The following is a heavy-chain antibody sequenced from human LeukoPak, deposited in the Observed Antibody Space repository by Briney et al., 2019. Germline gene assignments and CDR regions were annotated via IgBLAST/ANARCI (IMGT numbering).Heavy chain of an antibody. V-gene: IGHV4-30-2*01. Sequence: SQTLSLTCAVSGGSISSGGYSWSWIRQPPGKGLEWIGYIYHSGSTYYNPSLKSRVTISVDGSTNQFSLKLSSVTAADTAVYYCARGGGLCSSTSCYPPGLDYWGQGTLVTVSS. CDR2: IYHSGST. D-gene: IGHD2-2*01. CDR1: GGSISSGGYS. CDR3: ARGGGLCSSTSCYPPGLDY. J-gene: IGHJ4*02.